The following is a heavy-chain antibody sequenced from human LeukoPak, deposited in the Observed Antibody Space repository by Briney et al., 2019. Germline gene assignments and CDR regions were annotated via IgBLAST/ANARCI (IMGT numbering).Heavy chain of an antibody. CDR3: ASRLRFPPFDY. D-gene: IGHD3-3*01. J-gene: IGHJ4*02. V-gene: IGHV3-66*02. Sequence: GGSLRLSCAASGFTVSSNYMSWVRQAPGKGLEWVSVIYSGGSTYYADSVKGRFTIPRDNSKNTLYLQMNSLRAEDTAVYYCASRLRFPPFDYWGQGTLVTVSS. CDR2: IYSGGST. CDR1: GFTVSSNY.